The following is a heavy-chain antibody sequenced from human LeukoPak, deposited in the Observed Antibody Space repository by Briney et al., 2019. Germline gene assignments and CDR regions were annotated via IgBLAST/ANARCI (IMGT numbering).Heavy chain of an antibody. D-gene: IGHD2-21*02. J-gene: IGHJ4*02. CDR1: GYTFDRYG. V-gene: IGHV1-8*01. Sequence: ASVKVSCKGSGYTFDRYGVTWVRQATGQGLEWMGWMNPNSGNTGYAQKFQGRVTMTRNTSISTAYMELSSLRSEDTAVYYCARGPPHYGVTSYGVDYWGQGTLVTVSS. CDR3: ARGPPHYGVTSYGVDY. CDR2: MNPNSGNT.